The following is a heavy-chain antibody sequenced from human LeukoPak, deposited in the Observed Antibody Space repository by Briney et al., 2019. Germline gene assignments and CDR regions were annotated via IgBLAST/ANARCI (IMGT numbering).Heavy chain of an antibody. CDR2: IYYSGST. D-gene: IGHD3-22*01. Sequence: PSETLSLTCTVSGGSISSYYWSWIRQPPGKGLEWIGYIYYSGSTNYNPSLKSRVTISVDTSKNQFSLKLGSVTAADTAMYYCARVTGYVIEDYFDYWGQGTLVTVSS. J-gene: IGHJ4*02. V-gene: IGHV4-59*01. CDR3: ARVTGYVIEDYFDY. CDR1: GGSISSYY.